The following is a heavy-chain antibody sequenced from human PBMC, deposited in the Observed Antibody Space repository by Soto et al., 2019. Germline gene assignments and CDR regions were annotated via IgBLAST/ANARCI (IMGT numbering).Heavy chain of an antibody. Sequence: NVSCKASGGTFNNYVVNWVLQAPGQGLEWMGGILPIFATANYAQKFQGRVTITADKSTSTAYMELTSLRSEDTAVYYCAGRCDSTTCLGHFEYWGQGTLVNVSS. D-gene: IGHD2-2*01. CDR2: ILPIFATA. CDR3: AGRCDSTTCLGHFEY. J-gene: IGHJ4*02. V-gene: IGHV1-69*06. CDR1: GGTFNNYV.